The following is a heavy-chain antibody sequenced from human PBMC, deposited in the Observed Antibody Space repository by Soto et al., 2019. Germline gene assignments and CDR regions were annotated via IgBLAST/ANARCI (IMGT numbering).Heavy chain of an antibody. V-gene: IGHV3-7*03. CDR2: IKQDGSEK. CDR1: GFTFSSYW. Sequence: GGSLRISCAASGFTFSSYWMSWVRQAPGKGLEWVANIKQDGSEKYYVDSVEGRFTISRDNAKNSLYLQMNSLRAEDTAVYYCAKTPQHPWSSPSYASDDWGQGPLVSLSS. J-gene: IGHJ4*02. D-gene: IGHD6-19*01. CDR3: AKTPQHPWSSPSYASDD.